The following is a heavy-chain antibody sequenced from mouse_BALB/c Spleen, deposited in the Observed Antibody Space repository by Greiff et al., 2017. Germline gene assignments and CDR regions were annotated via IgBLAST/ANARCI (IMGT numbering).Heavy chain of an antibody. D-gene: IGHD2-3*01. CDR3: ARHPDGYYGTWFAY. V-gene: IGHV5-9-3*01. CDR2: ISSGGSYT. Sequence: DVQLVESGGGLVKPGGSLKLSCAASGFTFSSYAMSWVRQTPEKRLEWVATISSGGSYTYYPDSVKGRFTISRDNAKNTLYLQMSSLRSEDTAMYYCARHPDGYYGTWFAYWGQGTLVTVSA. CDR1: GFTFSSYA. J-gene: IGHJ3*01.